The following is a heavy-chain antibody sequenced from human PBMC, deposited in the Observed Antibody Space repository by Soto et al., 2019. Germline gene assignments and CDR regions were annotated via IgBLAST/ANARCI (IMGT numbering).Heavy chain of an antibody. CDR3: ARVGSDCSSNSCPGDYFDY. CDR1: GFTFSSYG. Sequence: QVQLVESGGGVVQPGRSLRLSCAASGFTFSSYGMHWVRQAPGKGLEWVAVIWYDGSNKYYADTVKGRFTISRDNSKNTLYLQMNCLRAEDTAGYYCARVGSDCSSNSCPGDYFDYWGHGTLDTVSS. CDR2: IWYDGSNK. J-gene: IGHJ4*01. V-gene: IGHV3-33*01. D-gene: IGHD2-2*01.